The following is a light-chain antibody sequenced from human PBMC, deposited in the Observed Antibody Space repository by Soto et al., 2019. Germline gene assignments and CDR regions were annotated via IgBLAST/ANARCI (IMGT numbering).Light chain of an antibody. CDR2: GAS. Sequence: EIVMTQSPATLSVSPGERATLSFRASQSVGSNLAWYQQKPGQAPRLLIYGASTRATGIPARFSGSGSGTEFTLTINSLQSEDFAVYYCQQYNNWPRTFGQGTKVDIK. CDR1: QSVGSN. V-gene: IGKV3-15*01. CDR3: QQYNNWPRT. J-gene: IGKJ1*01.